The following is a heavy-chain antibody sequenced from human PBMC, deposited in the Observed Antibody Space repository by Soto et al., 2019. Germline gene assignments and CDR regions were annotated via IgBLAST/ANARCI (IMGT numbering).Heavy chain of an antibody. V-gene: IGHV4-39*01. D-gene: IGHD3-9*01. CDR3: ARGLHYDILTGYYERWFDP. CDR1: GGSISSSSYY. Sequence: SETLSLTCTVSGGSISSSSYYWGWIRQPPGKGLEWIASISRSGTTYYNPSLKSRVTKSIDTSRNQFSLKLSSVTAADTAVYYCARGLHYDILTGYYERWFDPWGQGTLVTVSS. CDR2: ISRSGTT. J-gene: IGHJ5*02.